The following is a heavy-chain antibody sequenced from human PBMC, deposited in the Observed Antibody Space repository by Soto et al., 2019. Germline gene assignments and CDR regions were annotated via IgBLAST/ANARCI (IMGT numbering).Heavy chain of an antibody. Sequence: PGGSLRLSCAASGFTFSSYGMHWVRQAPGKGLEWVAVISYDGSNKYYADSVKGRFTISRDNSKNKLYLQMNSLRAEDTAVYYCAKDLVPIFGVVNAFVSGMDVWGQGTTVTVSS. CDR3: AKDLVPIFGVVNAFVSGMDV. CDR2: ISYDGSNK. V-gene: IGHV3-30*18. CDR1: GFTFSSYG. D-gene: IGHD3-3*01. J-gene: IGHJ6*02.